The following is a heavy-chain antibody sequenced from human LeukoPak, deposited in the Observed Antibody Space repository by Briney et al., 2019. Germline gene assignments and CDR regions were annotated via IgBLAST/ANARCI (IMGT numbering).Heavy chain of an antibody. J-gene: IGHJ4*02. CDR1: GFTFSSFH. D-gene: IGHD5-18*01. CDR3: AKRGYTYGGHFDY. CDR2: ISGSGETT. V-gene: IGHV3-23*01. Sequence: GGPLRLSCEASGFTFSSFHMSWVRQAPGKGLELVSAISGSGETTYYADSVKGRFTVSRDNSKNTLYVQMDSLRAEDTAVYYCAKRGYTYGGHFDYWGQGALVTVSS.